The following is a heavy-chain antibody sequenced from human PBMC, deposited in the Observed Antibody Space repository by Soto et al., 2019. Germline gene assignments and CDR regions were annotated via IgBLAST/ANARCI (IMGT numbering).Heavy chain of an antibody. CDR3: ARAPAIDFPYFDY. V-gene: IGHV3-33*08. Sequence: PGGSLRLSCAASGFTVSGNYMSWVRQAPGKGLEWVAVIWYDGSNKYYADSVKGRFTISRDNSKNTLYLQMNSLRAEDTAVYYCARAPAIDFPYFDYWGQGTLVTVSS. CDR2: IWYDGSNK. D-gene: IGHD2-2*01. J-gene: IGHJ4*02. CDR1: GFTVSGNY.